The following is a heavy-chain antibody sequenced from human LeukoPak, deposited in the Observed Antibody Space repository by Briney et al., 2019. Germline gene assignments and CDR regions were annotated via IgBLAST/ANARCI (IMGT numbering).Heavy chain of an antibody. Sequence: GASMKVSCKASGYTFTSYGISWVRQAPGQGLEWMGWISVYNGNTKYAQKLQGRVTMTTDTSTNTAYMELRSLRSDYTAVYYCARDRATMVRGVVDYWGQGTLVTVSS. D-gene: IGHD3-10*01. V-gene: IGHV1-18*01. CDR3: ARDRATMVRGVVDY. J-gene: IGHJ4*02. CDR2: ISVYNGNT. CDR1: GYTFTSYG.